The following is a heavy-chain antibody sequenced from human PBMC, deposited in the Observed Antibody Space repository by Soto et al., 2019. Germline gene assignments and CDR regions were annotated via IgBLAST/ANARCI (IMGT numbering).Heavy chain of an antibody. CDR1: GFTVSNNY. CDR2: IYSGGYT. J-gene: IGHJ4*02. D-gene: IGHD3-10*01. CDR3: GAPPGGGGY. V-gene: IGHV3-53*01. Sequence: EVQLVESGGGLIQPGGSLRLSCAVSGFTVSNNYMSWVRQAPGKGLEGVSVIYSGGYTAYGDSVKGRFTISRDNSKNNLYLQKNSLGAGPRGVFFCGAPPGGGGYWGQGTLVTVSS.